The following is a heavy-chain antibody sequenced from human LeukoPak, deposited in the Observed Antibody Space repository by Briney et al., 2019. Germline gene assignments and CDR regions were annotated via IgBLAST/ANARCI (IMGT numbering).Heavy chain of an antibody. J-gene: IGHJ4*02. D-gene: IGHD1-7*01. Sequence: GGSLRLSCAASGFTFSSSSMNWVRQAPGKGLEWVSSLSSNSAYIYYADSVKGRFTISRDNSKNTLYLQMNSLRGEDTAVYYCAKDREGTIADYFDYWGQGTLVTVSS. V-gene: IGHV3-21*04. CDR1: GFTFSSSS. CDR3: AKDREGTIADYFDY. CDR2: LSSNSAYI.